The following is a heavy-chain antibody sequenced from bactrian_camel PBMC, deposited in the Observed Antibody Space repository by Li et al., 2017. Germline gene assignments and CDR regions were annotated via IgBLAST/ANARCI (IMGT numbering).Heavy chain of an antibody. D-gene: IGHD1*01. J-gene: IGHJ4*01. Sequence: DVQLVESGGGLVQPGGSLRLSCAASGFTFRNYDMNWVRQAPGKEREGVASIYTKRGNTYYVDSVKGRFTISQDNAKNTVFLQMNSLKPEDTAMYYCAAASTPLAEYNYWGQGTQVTVS. V-gene: IGHV3S40*01. CDR2: IYTKRGNT. CDR3: AAASTPLAEYNY. CDR1: GFTFRNYD.